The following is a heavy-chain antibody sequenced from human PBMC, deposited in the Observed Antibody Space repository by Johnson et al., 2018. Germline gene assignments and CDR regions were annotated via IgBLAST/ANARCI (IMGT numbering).Heavy chain of an antibody. CDR1: GFTFSSYG. Sequence: QVQLQESGGGVVQPGRSLRVSCAASGFTFSSYGMHWVRQAPGKGLEWVAVISYDGRNKYYGDSVRGRFTISIDNSKNTLYLEMSSLRAEYTAVYHCAKDKGRQWLDDAFDIWGQGTMVSVSS. V-gene: IGHV3-30*18. D-gene: IGHD6-19*01. J-gene: IGHJ3*02. CDR2: ISYDGRNK. CDR3: AKDKGRQWLDDAFDI.